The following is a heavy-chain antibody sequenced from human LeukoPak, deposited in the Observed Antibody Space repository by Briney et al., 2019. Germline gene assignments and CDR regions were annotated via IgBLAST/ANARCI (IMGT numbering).Heavy chain of an antibody. J-gene: IGHJ4*02. CDR3: ARDPLPSRFTASSPNDY. D-gene: IGHD3-3*01. CDR1: GGSISSSNW. CDR2: IYHSGST. Sequence: SGTLSLTCAVSGGSISSSNWWSGVRQPPGKGPEGIGEIYHSGSTNYNPSLKSRVTISVDKSKNQFSLKLSSVTAADTAVYYCARDPLPSRFTASSPNDYWGQGTLVTVSS. V-gene: IGHV4-4*02.